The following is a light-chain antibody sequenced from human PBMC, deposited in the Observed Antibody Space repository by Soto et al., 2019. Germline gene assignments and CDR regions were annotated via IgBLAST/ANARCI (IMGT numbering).Light chain of an antibody. J-gene: IGLJ2*01. Sequence: QSALTQPRSVSGSPGQSVTISCTGTSSDVGNYNFVSWYQQHPGKAPKLIIYDVSKRPSGVPDRFSGSKSGNTASLTISGLQAEDEADYYRCSYAGSYTVFGGGTKLTVL. V-gene: IGLV2-11*01. CDR1: SSDVGNYNF. CDR2: DVS. CDR3: CSYAGSYTV.